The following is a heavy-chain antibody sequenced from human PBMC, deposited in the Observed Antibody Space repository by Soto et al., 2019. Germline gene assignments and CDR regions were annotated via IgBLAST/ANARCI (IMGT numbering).Heavy chain of an antibody. CDR3: GSVRPSGYVLS. CDR2: VYFSGNT. V-gene: IGHV4-59*01. D-gene: IGHD6-25*01. J-gene: IGHJ5*02. CDR1: GGSLSSYY. Sequence: QVQLQESGPGLVKPSETLSLTCTVSGGSLSSYYWPWIRQPPGKGLEWIGYVYFSGNTNYNPSLKSRVTISIDTSKNQFSLRLASVTAADTAFYYCGSVRPSGYVLSWGQGTLVTVSS.